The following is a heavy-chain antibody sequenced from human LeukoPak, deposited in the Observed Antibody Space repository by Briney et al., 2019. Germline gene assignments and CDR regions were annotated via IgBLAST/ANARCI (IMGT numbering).Heavy chain of an antibody. CDR2: INGDGSTT. J-gene: IGHJ4*02. V-gene: IGHV3-74*03. D-gene: IGHD3-10*01. CDR1: GFTFSTYW. Sequence: GGSLRLSCTASGFTFSTYWINWVRLSPGKGLVWVALINGDGSTTTHADSVKGRFTISRDNAKNTAYLQMNSLRDEDTAVYYCARDYAGSPDYWGQGTLVTVSA. CDR3: ARDYAGSPDY.